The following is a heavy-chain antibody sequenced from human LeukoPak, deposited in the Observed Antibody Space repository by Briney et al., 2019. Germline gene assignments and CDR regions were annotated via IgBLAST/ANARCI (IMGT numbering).Heavy chain of an antibody. J-gene: IGHJ3*02. CDR1: GFTVSSNY. D-gene: IGHD1/OR15-1a*01. V-gene: IGHV3-53*01. CDR2: IYSGGST. CDR3: ARNIWNTFDI. Sequence: GGSLRLSCAASGFTVSSNYMSWVRQAPGKGLEWVSVIYSGGSTYYADSVKGRFTISRDNSKNTVYLQMNSLRAGDTAVYYCARNIWNTFDIWGQGTMVTVSS.